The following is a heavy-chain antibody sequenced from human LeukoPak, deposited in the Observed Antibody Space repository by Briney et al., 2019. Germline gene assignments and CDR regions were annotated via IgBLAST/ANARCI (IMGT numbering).Heavy chain of an antibody. Sequence: QSGRCLRLSCAASGFTFSSYAMHWVRQAPGKGLEWVAVISYNGSTKYHADSVKGRFTISRDNSKSTLYLQMNSLRAEDTAVYYCARAYCSGGSCYGYYYYYYGMDVWGQGTTVTV. CDR3: ARAYCSGGSCYGYYYYYYGMDV. CDR2: ISYNGSTK. V-gene: IGHV3-30-3*01. J-gene: IGHJ6*02. D-gene: IGHD2-15*01. CDR1: GFTFSSYA.